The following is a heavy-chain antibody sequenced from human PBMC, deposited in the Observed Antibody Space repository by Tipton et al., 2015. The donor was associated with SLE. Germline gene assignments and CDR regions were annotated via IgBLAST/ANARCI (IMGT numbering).Heavy chain of an antibody. V-gene: IGHV4-59*11. CDR3: ARDLGYDFWGGFGVFDP. CDR1: GGSISSHY. D-gene: IGHD3-3*01. CDR2: IYYSGST. Sequence: TLSLTCTVSGGSISSHYWNWIRRPPGKGLAWIGYIYYSGSTNYNPSLKSRVTISVDTSKKQFSLKLSSVTAADTAVYYCARDLGYDFWGGFGVFDPWGQGTLVTVSS. J-gene: IGHJ5*02.